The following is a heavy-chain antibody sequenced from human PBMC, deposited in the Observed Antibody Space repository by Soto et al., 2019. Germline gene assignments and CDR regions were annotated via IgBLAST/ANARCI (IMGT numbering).Heavy chain of an antibody. D-gene: IGHD3-10*01. CDR1: GGSFSGYY. Sequence: SETLSLTCAVYGGSFSGYYWSWIRQPPGKGLEWIGEINHSGSTNYNPSLKSRVTISVDTSKNQFSLKLSSVTAADTAVYYCARRSGSYGPHGPSFDYWGQGTLVTVSS. CDR2: INHSGST. V-gene: IGHV4-34*01. J-gene: IGHJ4*02. CDR3: ARRSGSYGPHGPSFDY.